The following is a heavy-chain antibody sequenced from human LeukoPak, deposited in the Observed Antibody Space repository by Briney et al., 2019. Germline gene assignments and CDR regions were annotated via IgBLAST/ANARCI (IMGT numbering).Heavy chain of an antibody. J-gene: IGHJ3*02. V-gene: IGHV1-46*01. CDR1: GYTFTSYY. Sequence: GASVKVSCKASGYTFTSYYMHWVRQAPGQGLEWMGIINPSGGSTSYAQKFQGRVTMTRDMSTSTVYMELSSLRSEDTAVYYCARVWGLNTIFGVVRDAFDIWGQGTMVTVSS. D-gene: IGHD3-3*01. CDR2: INPSGGST. CDR3: ARVWGLNTIFGVVRDAFDI.